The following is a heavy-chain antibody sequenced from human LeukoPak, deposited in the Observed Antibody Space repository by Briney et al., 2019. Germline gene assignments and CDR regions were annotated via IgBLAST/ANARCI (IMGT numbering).Heavy chain of an antibody. D-gene: IGHD6-19*01. CDR2: ISSSGSTI. CDR3: ARNWLVPLDH. Sequence: GGSLRLSCAASGFTFSSYEMNWVRQAPGKGLEWVSYISSSGSTIYYADSVKGRFTISRDNAKNSLCLQMNSLRAEDTAVYYCARNWLVPLDHWGQGTLVTVSS. V-gene: IGHV3-48*03. CDR1: GFTFSSYE. J-gene: IGHJ4*02.